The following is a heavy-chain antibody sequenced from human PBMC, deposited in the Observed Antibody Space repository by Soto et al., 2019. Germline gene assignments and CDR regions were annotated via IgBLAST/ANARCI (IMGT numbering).Heavy chain of an antibody. CDR1: GGSISSYY. CDR2: IYTSGST. J-gene: IGHJ5*02. Sequence: LSLTCTVSGGSISSYYWSWIRQPAGKGLEWIGRIYTSGSTNYNPSLKSRVTMSVDTSKNQFSLKLSSVTAADTAVYYCARDTGKAAAVRFDPWGQGTLVTVSS. V-gene: IGHV4-4*07. CDR3: ARDTGKAAAVRFDP. D-gene: IGHD6-13*01.